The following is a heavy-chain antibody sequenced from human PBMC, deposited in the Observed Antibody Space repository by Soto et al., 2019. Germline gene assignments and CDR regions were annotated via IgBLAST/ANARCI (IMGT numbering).Heavy chain of an antibody. CDR2: IYYSGST. Sequence: SETLSLTCTFSGGSISIRSYYWGWIRQPPGKGLEWIGSIYYSGSTYYNPSLKSRVTISVDTSKNQFSLKLSSVTAADTAVYYCARHEVLRFLEWAQPNWFDPWGQGTLVTSPQ. D-gene: IGHD3-3*01. V-gene: IGHV4-39*01. CDR1: GGSISIRSYY. CDR3: ARHEVLRFLEWAQPNWFDP. J-gene: IGHJ5*02.